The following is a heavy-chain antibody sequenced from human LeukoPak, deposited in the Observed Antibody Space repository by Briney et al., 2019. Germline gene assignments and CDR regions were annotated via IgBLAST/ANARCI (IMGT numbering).Heavy chain of an antibody. D-gene: IGHD3-22*01. CDR3: ARLIVDYYDSSGYYQLYYFDY. Sequence: GESLKISCKGSGYSFTSYWIGWVRQMPGKGLEWMGIIYPGDSDTRYSPSFQGQVTISADKSISTAYLQWSSLKASDTAMYYCARLIVDYYDSSGYYQLYYFDYWGQGTLVTVSP. CDR2: IYPGDSDT. J-gene: IGHJ4*02. CDR1: GYSFTSYW. V-gene: IGHV5-51*01.